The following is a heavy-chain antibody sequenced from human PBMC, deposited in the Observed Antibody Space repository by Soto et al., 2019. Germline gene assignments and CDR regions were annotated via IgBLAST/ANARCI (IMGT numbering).Heavy chain of an antibody. J-gene: IGHJ3*02. CDR1: GYTFTSHA. CDR2: INAGNGNT. CDR3: ASSATLRFLEWLRAAFDI. V-gene: IGHV1-3*01. Sequence: ASVKVSCKASGYTFTSHAMHWVRQAPGQRLEWMGWINAGNGNTKYSQKFQGRVTITRDTSASTAYMELSSLRSEDTAVYYCASSATLRFLEWLRAAFDIWGQGTMVTVSS. D-gene: IGHD3-3*01.